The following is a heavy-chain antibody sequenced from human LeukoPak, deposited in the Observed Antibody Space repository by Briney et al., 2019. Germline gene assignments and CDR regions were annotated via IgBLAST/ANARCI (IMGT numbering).Heavy chain of an antibody. CDR1: SDSFSRRTSY. V-gene: IGHV4-39*07. J-gene: IGHJ6*03. CDR3: ARDWAANPKYYYYYMDV. D-gene: IGHD2-15*01. Sequence: SETLSLTCTASSDSFSRRTSYWGWLRQPPGKGLEGIGSISYSGSTSYNPSLKSRVTMSVDTSKNQFSLKLSSVTAADTAVYYCARDWAANPKYYYYYMDVWGKGTTVTISS. CDR2: ISYSGST.